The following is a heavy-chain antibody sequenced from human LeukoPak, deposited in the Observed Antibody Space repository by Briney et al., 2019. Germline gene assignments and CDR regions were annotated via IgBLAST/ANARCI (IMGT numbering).Heavy chain of an antibody. Sequence: GGSLRLSCAASGFPFDDYGMSWVRQAPGKGLEWVSGINWNGDSTGYADSVKGRFTISRDDAKKSLYLQMNSLRAEDTALYYCARAVYCSSTSCSYLYWGQGTLVTVSS. CDR1: GFPFDDYG. CDR2: INWNGDST. D-gene: IGHD2-2*01. CDR3: ARAVYCSSTSCSYLY. V-gene: IGHV3-20*04. J-gene: IGHJ4*02.